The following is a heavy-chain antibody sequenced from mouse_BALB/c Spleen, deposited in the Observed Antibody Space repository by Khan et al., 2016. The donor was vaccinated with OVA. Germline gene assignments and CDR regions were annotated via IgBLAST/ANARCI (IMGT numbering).Heavy chain of an antibody. D-gene: IGHD1-2*01. V-gene: IGHV1-85*01. Sequence: VQLQESGAELVKPGASVKLSCKASGYTFTSYDINWVRQRPEQGLEWIGWIFPGDDSTKYNEKFKGKATLTSDKSSSTAYMQLSRLTSEDSAVYFCERHYYAGILYWYFDVWGAGTTVTISS. CDR3: ERHYYAGILYWYFDV. CDR1: GYTFTSYD. J-gene: IGHJ1*01. CDR2: IFPGDDST.